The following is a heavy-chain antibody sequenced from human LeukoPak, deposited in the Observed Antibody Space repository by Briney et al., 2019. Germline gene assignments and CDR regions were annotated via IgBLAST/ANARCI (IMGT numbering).Heavy chain of an antibody. CDR1: GYTFTSYY. Sequence: ASVKVSCKASGYTFTSYYMHSVRQAPGLGLQWMGIFNPSGGDTSYAQKFQGRVTTTRDTSTSTVYMEVVSLRSEDTAVYYCARGCRVVPGVHNVGMTSYYNGMDVWGQGTTVTVSS. V-gene: IGHV1-46*01. CDR3: ARGCRVVPGVHNVGMTSYYNGMDV. CDR2: FNPSGGDT. J-gene: IGHJ6*02. D-gene: IGHD2-2*01.